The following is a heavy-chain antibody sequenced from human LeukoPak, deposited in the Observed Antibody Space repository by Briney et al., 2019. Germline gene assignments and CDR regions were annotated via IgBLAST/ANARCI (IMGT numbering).Heavy chain of an antibody. Sequence: ASVKVSCKASGYTFNVYYIHWVRQAPGRGLEWMGWINPNTGDTNYAQKFQGRVTMTRDTSITTAYMELSGLRSDDTAVYYCARSKHYDDAFDIWGQGTMVTVSS. V-gene: IGHV1-2*02. J-gene: IGHJ3*02. CDR2: INPNTGDT. CDR3: ARSKHYDDAFDI. D-gene: IGHD3-3*01. CDR1: GYTFNVYY.